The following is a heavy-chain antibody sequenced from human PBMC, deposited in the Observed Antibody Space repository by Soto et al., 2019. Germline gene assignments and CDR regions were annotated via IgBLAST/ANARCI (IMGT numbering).Heavy chain of an antibody. J-gene: IGHJ4*02. CDR1: GGSFSGYY. V-gene: IGHV4-34*01. CDR3: ARVMASSSIQFDY. D-gene: IGHD6-13*01. CDR2: INHSGST. Sequence: SETLSLTCAVYGGSFSGYYWSWIRQPPGKGLEWIGEINHSGSTNYNPSLKSRVTISVDTSKNQFSLKLSSVTAADTAVYYCARVMASSSIQFDYWGQGTLVTVSS.